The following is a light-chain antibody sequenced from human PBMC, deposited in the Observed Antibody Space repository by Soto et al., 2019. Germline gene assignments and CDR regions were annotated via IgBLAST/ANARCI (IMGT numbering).Light chain of an antibody. CDR3: KQYNNWPPWT. CDR1: QSVSSN. V-gene: IGKV3-15*01. Sequence: EIVMTQSPATLSVSPGVRATLSCRASQSVSSNLAWYQQKPGQAPRLLIYGASTRATGIPARFSGSGSGTEFTLTISSLQSEDFAVYYCKQYNNWPPWTFGQGTKVEIK. CDR2: GAS. J-gene: IGKJ1*01.